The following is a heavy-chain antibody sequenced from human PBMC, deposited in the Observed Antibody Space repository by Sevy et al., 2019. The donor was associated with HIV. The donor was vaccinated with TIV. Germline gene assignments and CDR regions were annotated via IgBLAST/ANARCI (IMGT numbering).Heavy chain of an antibody. D-gene: IGHD4-4*01. Sequence: SETLSLTCTVSGDSINNGDYYWSWIRQHPGKGLEWIGKIYYTGSTYYNPSLKSRFRISVERSENTLSLSLRSVTAADTAVYYCARTNVTTLSSARNNWFDPWGQGTLVTVSS. CDR1: GDSINNGDYY. CDR2: IYYTGST. CDR3: ARTNVTTLSSARNNWFDP. V-gene: IGHV4-31*03. J-gene: IGHJ5*02.